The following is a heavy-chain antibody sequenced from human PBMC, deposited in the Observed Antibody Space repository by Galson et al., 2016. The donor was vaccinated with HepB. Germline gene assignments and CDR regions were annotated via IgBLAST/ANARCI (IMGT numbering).Heavy chain of an antibody. CDR1: GFIFSRYG. J-gene: IGHJ4*02. CDR2: TWYDGSNK. CDR3: AREAAVAAACLDY. V-gene: IGHV3-33*01. Sequence: SLRLSCAASGFIFSRYGMHWDRQAPGKGPEWLAVTWYDGSNKYYADSVKGRFTISRDNSKNTLYLQMNSLRDEDTAVYYCAREAAVAAACLDYWGQGALVTVSS. D-gene: IGHD6-19*01.